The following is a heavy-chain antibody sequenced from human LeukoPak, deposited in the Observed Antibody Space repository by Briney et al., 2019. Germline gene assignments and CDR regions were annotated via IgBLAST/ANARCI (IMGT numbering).Heavy chain of an antibody. V-gene: IGHV3-23*01. Sequence: TGGSLRLSCAASGFTFSSYAMSWVRQAPGKGLEWVSAISGSGGSTYYADSVKGRFTISRDNSKNTLYLQMNSLRAEDTAVYYCAKDLPDIVVVPAAIRFDPWGQGTLVTVSS. D-gene: IGHD2-2*01. CDR3: AKDLPDIVVVPAAIRFDP. CDR1: GFTFSSYA. CDR2: ISGSGGST. J-gene: IGHJ5*02.